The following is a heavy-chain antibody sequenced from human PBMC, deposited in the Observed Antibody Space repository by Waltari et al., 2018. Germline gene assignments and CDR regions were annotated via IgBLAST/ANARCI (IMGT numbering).Heavy chain of an antibody. D-gene: IGHD3-16*01. V-gene: IGHV1-69*08. CDR3: ARDTWGSNHYFEF. CDR2: SVPSFGTA. Sequence: QVQLVQSGAEVKKPGSSVKVSCKASGSTFSRYAISWVRQAPGQGLEWMGTSVPSFGTANYERKFQGRVTLTADKSTSTDYMELNSLTFEDTAIYFCARDTWGSNHYFEFWGQGTLVTVSS. CDR1: GSTFSRYA. J-gene: IGHJ4*02.